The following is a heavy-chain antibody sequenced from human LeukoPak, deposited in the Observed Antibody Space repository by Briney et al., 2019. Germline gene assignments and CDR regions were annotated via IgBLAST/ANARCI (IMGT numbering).Heavy chain of an antibody. CDR2: MNPNSGNT. V-gene: IGHV1-8*01. J-gene: IGHJ4*02. D-gene: IGHD1-26*01. CDR3: ARTISPYSGSYSFDY. Sequence: ASVKVSCKASGYTFTSYDINWVRQATGQGLEWMGCMNPNSGNTGYAQKFQGRVTMTRNTSISTAYMELSRLRSDDTAVYYCARTISPYSGSYSFDYWGQGTLVTVSS. CDR1: GYTFTSYD.